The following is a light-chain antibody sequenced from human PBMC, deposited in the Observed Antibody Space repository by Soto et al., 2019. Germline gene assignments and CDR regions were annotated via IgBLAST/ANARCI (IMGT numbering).Light chain of an antibody. CDR1: SSDVGGYNY. V-gene: IGLV2-8*01. Sequence: QSVLTQPPSASGSPGQSVTISCTGTSSDVGGYNYVSWYQQHPGKASKLMIYEVSKRPSGVPDRFSGSKSGNTASLTVSGLQAEDEADYYCSSYAGSNPVFGGGTQLTAL. CDR3: SSYAGSNPV. J-gene: IGLJ3*02. CDR2: EVS.